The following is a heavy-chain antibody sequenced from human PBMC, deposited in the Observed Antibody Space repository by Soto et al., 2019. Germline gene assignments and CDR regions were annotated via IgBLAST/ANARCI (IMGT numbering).Heavy chain of an antibody. CDR1: GFTFNNYA. V-gene: IGHV3-23*01. CDR3: AKAGYCTGVSCYFYYFDS. D-gene: IGHD2-15*01. Sequence: EVQLLESGGGLLQPGGSLRLSCSASGFTFNNYAMAWVRQAPEEGLEWVSGISGSGATPYYADSVKGRFTISRDNSKNTLFLQMNSLSAEDTAVYFCAKAGYCTGVSCYFYYFDSWGQGTLVTVSS. CDR2: ISGSGATP. J-gene: IGHJ4*02.